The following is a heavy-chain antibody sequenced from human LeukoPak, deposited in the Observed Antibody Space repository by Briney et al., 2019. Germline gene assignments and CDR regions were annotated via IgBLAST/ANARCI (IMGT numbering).Heavy chain of an antibody. CDR2: ISGSGGST. V-gene: IGHV3-23*01. Sequence: GGSLRLSCAASGFTFSSYAMSWVRQAPGKGLEWVSAISGSGGSTYYADSVKGRFTISRDNSKNTLYLQMNSLRAEDTAVYYCAKHDFWSGYPSGGFDYWGQGTLVTVSS. CDR3: AKHDFWSGYPSGGFDY. CDR1: GFTFSSYA. D-gene: IGHD3-3*01. J-gene: IGHJ4*02.